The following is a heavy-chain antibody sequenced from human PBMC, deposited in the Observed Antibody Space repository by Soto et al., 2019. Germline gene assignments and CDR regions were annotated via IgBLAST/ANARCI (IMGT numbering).Heavy chain of an antibody. V-gene: IGHV4-30-2*01. D-gene: IGHD1-7*01. J-gene: IGHJ4*02. CDR1: GGSISSGGYS. Sequence: QLQLQESGSGLVKPSQTLSLTCAVSGGSISSGGYSWSWIRQPPGKGLEWIGYIYHSGSTYYNPSLKCRVTISVDRSMNQFSLKLSSVTAADTAVYSCASGGGYNWNSYFDYWGQGTLVTVSA. CDR2: IYHSGST. CDR3: ASGGGYNWNSYFDY.